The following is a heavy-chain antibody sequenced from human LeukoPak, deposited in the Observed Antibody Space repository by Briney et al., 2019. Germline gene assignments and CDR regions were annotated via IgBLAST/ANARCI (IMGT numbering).Heavy chain of an antibody. V-gene: IGHV4-4*09. Sequence: PSETLPLTCTVSGGSIYSYYWSWFRQPPGKGLEWIGYIYTTGSTNYDPSLMSRVTISIDTSKSQFSLKLSSVTAADTAVYYCARHGYYYYMDVWGKGTTVTVSS. J-gene: IGHJ6*03. CDR1: GGSIYSYY. CDR2: IYTTGST. CDR3: ARHGYYYYMDV.